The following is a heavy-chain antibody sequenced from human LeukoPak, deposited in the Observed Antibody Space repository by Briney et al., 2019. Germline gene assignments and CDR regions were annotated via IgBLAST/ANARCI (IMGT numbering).Heavy chain of an antibody. CDR1: GGSFSGYY. V-gene: IGHV4-34*01. J-gene: IGHJ4*02. CDR3: ATPGIAVAGTPFDY. CDR2: INHSGST. Sequence: SETLSLTCAVYGGSFSGYYWSWIRQPPGKGLEWIGEINHSGSTNYNPSLKSRVTISVDTSKNQFSLKLSFVTAADTAVYYCATPGIAVAGTPFDYWGQGTLVTVSS. D-gene: IGHD6-19*01.